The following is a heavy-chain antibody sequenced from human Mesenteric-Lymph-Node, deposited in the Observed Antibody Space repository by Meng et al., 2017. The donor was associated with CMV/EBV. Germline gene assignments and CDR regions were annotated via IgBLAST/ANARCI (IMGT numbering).Heavy chain of an antibody. Sequence: SETLSLTCTVSGGSISSSSYYWGWIRQPPGKGLEWIGSIYYSGSTYYNPSLKSRVTISVDTSKNQFSLKLSSVTAADTAVYYCARGGGSYYYYYGWTSGAKGPRSPSP. CDR2: IYYSGST. J-gene: IGHJ6*02. CDR1: GGSISSSSYY. V-gene: IGHV4-39*07. CDR3: ARGGGSYYYYYGWTS. D-gene: IGHD1-26*01.